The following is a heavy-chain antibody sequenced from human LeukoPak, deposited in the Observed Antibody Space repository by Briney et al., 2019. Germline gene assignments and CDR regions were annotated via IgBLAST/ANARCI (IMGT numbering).Heavy chain of an antibody. CDR3: ARDWNGSGWPTDY. J-gene: IGHJ4*02. Sequence: PGGSLRLSCAASGFTFNSHWMSWVRQAPGKGLEWVAIIKTDGSEEDYVDAVKGRFTISRDNAKNCLYLQMNNLRAEDTAVYYCARDWNGSGWPTDYWGQGTLVTVSS. CDR2: IKTDGSEE. V-gene: IGHV3-7*05. CDR1: GFTFNSHW. D-gene: IGHD6-19*01.